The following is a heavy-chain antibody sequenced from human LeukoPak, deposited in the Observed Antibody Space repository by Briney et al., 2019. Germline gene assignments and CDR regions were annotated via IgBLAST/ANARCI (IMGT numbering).Heavy chain of an antibody. Sequence: SQTLSLTCTVSGGSISSGSYYWSWIRQPAGKGLEWIGRIYTSGSTNYNPSLKSRVTISVDTSKNQFSLKLSSVTAADTAVDYCARDIVVVPATRAYYYYYYYMDVWGKGTTVTVSS. V-gene: IGHV4-61*02. CDR1: GGSISSGSYY. CDR2: IYTSGST. J-gene: IGHJ6*03. D-gene: IGHD2-2*01. CDR3: ARDIVVVPATRAYYYYYYYMDV.